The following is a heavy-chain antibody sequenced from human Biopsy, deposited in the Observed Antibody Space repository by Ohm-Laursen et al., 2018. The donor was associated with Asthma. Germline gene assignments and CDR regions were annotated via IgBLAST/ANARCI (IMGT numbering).Heavy chain of an antibody. V-gene: IGHV3-15*01. Sequence: GSLRLSCAASGFTFSNAWMSWVRQAPGKGLEWVGHIKSKTDGGTTDYAAPVKGRFTISRDDSKNTLYLQMNSLKTEDTAVYYCTTGIDYWGQGTLVTVSS. CDR2: IKSKTDGGTT. J-gene: IGHJ4*02. CDR1: GFTFSNAW. CDR3: TTGIDY.